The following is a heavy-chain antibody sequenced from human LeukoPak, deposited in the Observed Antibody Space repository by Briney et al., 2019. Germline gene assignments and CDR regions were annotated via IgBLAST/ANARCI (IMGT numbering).Heavy chain of an antibody. CDR1: GFTFSSYS. J-gene: IGHJ5*02. CDR2: ISSSSSYI. CDR3: VVIAAAGTANNWFDP. D-gene: IGHD6-13*01. Sequence: PGGSLRLSCAASGFTFSSYSMNWVRQPPGKGREWVSSISSSSSYIYYADSVKGRFTISRDNAKNSLYLQMNSLRAEDTAVYYCVVIAAAGTANNWFDPWAREPWSPSPQ. V-gene: IGHV3-21*01.